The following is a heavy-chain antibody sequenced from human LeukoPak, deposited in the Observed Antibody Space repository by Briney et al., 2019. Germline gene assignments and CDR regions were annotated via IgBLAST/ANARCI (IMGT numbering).Heavy chain of an antibody. D-gene: IGHD3-10*01. CDR1: GFTFSSYW. CDR3: AREAVRGARGPDYYYGMDV. CDR2: INSDGSST. V-gene: IGHV3-74*01. J-gene: IGHJ6*02. Sequence: PGGSLRLSCAASGFTFSSYWMHWVRQAPGKGLVWVSRINSDGSSTSYADSVKGRFTISRDNAKNTLYLQMNSLRAEDTAVYYCAREAVRGARGPDYYYGMDVWGQGTTVIVSS.